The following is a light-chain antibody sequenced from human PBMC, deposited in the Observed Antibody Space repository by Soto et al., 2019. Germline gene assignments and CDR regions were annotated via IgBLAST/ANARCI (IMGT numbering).Light chain of an antibody. CDR2: AAS. CDR1: QSISSY. J-gene: IGKJ1*01. V-gene: IGKV1-39*01. Sequence: DIQMTQSPSSLSASVGDRVTITCRASQSISSYLNWYQQKPGKAPKLLIYAASSLQSGVPSMFSGSGSGTDFTLTISSPQPEDFATYYCQQSYSTPWTFGQGTKVEIQ. CDR3: QQSYSTPWT.